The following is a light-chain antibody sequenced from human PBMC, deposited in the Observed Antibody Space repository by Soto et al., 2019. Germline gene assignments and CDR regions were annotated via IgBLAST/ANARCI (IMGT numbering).Light chain of an antibody. Sequence: DIQMTQSPSTLSASVGDRVTITYRASQSISNWLAWYQQKPGKAPKLLIYDASSLESGVPSRFSGSGSGTEFTLTISSLQPDDFATYYCQQYNSYSGTFGQGTKVDIK. CDR2: DAS. J-gene: IGKJ1*01. CDR1: QSISNW. CDR3: QQYNSYSGT. V-gene: IGKV1-5*01.